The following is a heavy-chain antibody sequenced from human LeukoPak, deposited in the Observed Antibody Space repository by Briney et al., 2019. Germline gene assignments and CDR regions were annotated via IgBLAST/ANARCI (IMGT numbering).Heavy chain of an antibody. CDR2: IRGDGVTT. Sequence: GGSLRLSSAASGFTFYDYGMSCVRQAPGKGLEWVSGIRGDGVTTYYADSVKGRFTISRDNSKNTLYLQMNSLRAVDTAVYYCAKDDGWVQYANWGQGTLVTVSS. CDR3: AKDDGWVQYAN. D-gene: IGHD5-24*01. J-gene: IGHJ4*02. CDR1: GFTFYDYG. V-gene: IGHV3-23*01.